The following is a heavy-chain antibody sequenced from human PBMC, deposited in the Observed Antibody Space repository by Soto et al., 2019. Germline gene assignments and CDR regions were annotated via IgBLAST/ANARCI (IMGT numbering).Heavy chain of an antibody. CDR1: GCTFSNDS. D-gene: IGHD5-18*01. CDR2: INHSGST. V-gene: IGHV4-34*01. CDR3: ATGWWGYSYGLYYFDY. Sequence: VSLRRAGASSGCTFSNDSMHWVRQAPGKGLEWIGEINHSGSTNYNPSLKSRVTISVDTSKNQFSLKRSSVTAADTAVSYCATGWWGYSYGLYYFDYWGQGTLVTVYS. J-gene: IGHJ4*02.